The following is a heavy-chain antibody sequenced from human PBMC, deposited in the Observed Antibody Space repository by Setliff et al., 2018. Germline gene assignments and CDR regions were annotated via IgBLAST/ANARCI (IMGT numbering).Heavy chain of an antibody. CDR2: IYPGDSDT. CDR3: ASTLYYYDSSGYGAFDI. J-gene: IGHJ3*02. Sequence: GESLKISCRASGYNFANYWIGWVRQMPGKGLEWMGIIYPGDSDTRYSPSFQGQVTISADKSISTAYLQWSSLKASDTAMYYCASTLYYYDSSGYGAFDIWGQGTMVTGSS. CDR1: GYNFANYW. V-gene: IGHV5-51*01. D-gene: IGHD3-22*01.